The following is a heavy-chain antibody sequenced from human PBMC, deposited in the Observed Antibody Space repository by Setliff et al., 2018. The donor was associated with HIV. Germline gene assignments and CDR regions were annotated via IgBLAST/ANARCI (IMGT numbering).Heavy chain of an antibody. CDR2: IYWDNDE. D-gene: IGHD3-22*01. Sequence: SGPTLVNPTQTLTLTCTFSGLSLSTSGVGVGWIRQPPGKALEWLALIYWDNDERYNPSLKDRLSITKDTSKNQVVLTMNNLKIDDSGIYYCTRGPDYYDTNAFYSAYDYYYGLDVWGQGTTVTVSS. J-gene: IGHJ6*02. CDR1: GLSLSTSGVG. CDR3: TRGPDYYDTNAFYSAYDYYYGLDV. V-gene: IGHV2-5*02.